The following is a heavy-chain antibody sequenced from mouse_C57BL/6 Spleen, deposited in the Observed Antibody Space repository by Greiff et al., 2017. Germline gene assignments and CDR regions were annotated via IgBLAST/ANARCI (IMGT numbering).Heavy chain of an antibody. CDR1: GYTFTSYG. J-gene: IGHJ2*01. Sequence: QVHVQQSGAELARPGASVKLSCKASGYTFTSYGISWVKQRTGQGLEWIGEIYPRSGNTYYNEKFKGKATLTADKSSSTAYMELRSLTSEDSAVYFCEMGDSYDVRVCFDYWGQGTTLTVSS. D-gene: IGHD2-12*01. CDR3: EMGDSYDVRVCFDY. V-gene: IGHV1-81*01. CDR2: IYPRSGNT.